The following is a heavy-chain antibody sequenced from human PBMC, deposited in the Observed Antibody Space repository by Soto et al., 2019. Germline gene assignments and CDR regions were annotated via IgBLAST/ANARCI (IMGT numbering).Heavy chain of an antibody. V-gene: IGHV3-23*01. J-gene: IGHJ5*02. CDR2: ISGSGGNT. Sequence: PGGSLRLSCAASGFTVSSNYMSWVRQAPGKGLEWVSSISGSGGNTYYADSVKGRFTISRDNSRSTLYLHMNSLRVEDTAVYYCTVGEMIPRLFDPWGQGTQVTVSS. D-gene: IGHD3-10*01. CDR1: GFTVSSNY. CDR3: TVGEMIPRLFDP.